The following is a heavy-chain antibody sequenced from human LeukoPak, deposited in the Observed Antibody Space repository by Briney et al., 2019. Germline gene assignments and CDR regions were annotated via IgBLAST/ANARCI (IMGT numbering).Heavy chain of an antibody. D-gene: IGHD6-19*01. CDR2: IKQDGSEK. CDR1: GFTFSNHW. CDR3: ARGSGWYYY. V-gene: IGHV3-7*04. Sequence: PGGSLRLSCAASGFTFSNHWMSWVRQAPGKGLEWVANIKQDGSEKYYVDSVKGRFTISRDNAKNSLYLQMNSLRAEDTAVYYCARGSGWYYYWGQGTLVTVSS. J-gene: IGHJ4*02.